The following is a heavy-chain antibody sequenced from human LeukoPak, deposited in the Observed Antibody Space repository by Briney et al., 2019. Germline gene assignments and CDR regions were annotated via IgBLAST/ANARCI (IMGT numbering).Heavy chain of an antibody. D-gene: IGHD6-13*01. CDR2: INSDGSST. V-gene: IGHV3-74*01. CDR1: GFTFSSYW. CDR3: ARVPYSSSWSLDY. Sequence: GGSLRLSCTVSGFTFSSYWMHWVRQALGKGLVWVSRINSDGSSTSYADSVKGRFTISRDNAKNTLYLQMNSLRAEDTAVYYCARVPYSSSWSLDYWGQGTLVTVSS. J-gene: IGHJ4*02.